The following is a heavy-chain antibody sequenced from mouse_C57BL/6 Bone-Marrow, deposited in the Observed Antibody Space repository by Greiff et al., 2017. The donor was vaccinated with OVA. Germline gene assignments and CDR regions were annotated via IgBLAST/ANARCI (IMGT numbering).Heavy chain of an antibody. V-gene: IGHV1-7*01. CDR1: GYTFTSYW. CDR3: AVLLWRAWFAY. D-gene: IGHD2-1*01. CDR2: INPSSGYT. Sequence: VQLQQSGAELAKPGASVKLSCKASGYTFTSYWMHWVKQRPGQGLEWIGYINPSSGYTKYNQKFKDKATLTADKSSCTAYMQLSSLTYEDSAVYYCAVLLWRAWFAYWGQGTLVTVSA. J-gene: IGHJ3*01.